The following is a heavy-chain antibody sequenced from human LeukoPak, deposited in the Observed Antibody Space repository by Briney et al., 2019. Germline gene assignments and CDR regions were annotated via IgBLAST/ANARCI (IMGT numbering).Heavy chain of an antibody. D-gene: IGHD5-18*01. Sequence: SETLSLTCTVSGGPISRSSYYWGWIRRPPGKGLEWIGNIYYSGSTCYNPSLRSRVTISVDTSKNQFSLKLNSVTATDTAVYYCARLNSYGPVGNFDYWGQGTLVTVSS. J-gene: IGHJ4*02. CDR2: IYYSGST. CDR3: ARLNSYGPVGNFDY. CDR1: GGPISRSSYY. V-gene: IGHV4-39*01.